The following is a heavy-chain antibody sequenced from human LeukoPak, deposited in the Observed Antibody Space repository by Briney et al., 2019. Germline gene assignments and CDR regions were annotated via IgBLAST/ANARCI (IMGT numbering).Heavy chain of an antibody. D-gene: IGHD6-13*01. J-gene: IGHJ3*02. V-gene: IGHV4-39*01. CDR1: GGSISSSSYY. CDR2: IYYSGST. CDR3: ARAIAAAGSPYAFDI. Sequence: SETLSLTCIVSGGSISSSSYYWGWIRQPPGKGLEWIGSIYYSGSTYYNPSLKSRVTISVDTSKNQFSLKLSSVTAADTAVYYCARAIAAAGSPYAFDIWGQGTMVTVSS.